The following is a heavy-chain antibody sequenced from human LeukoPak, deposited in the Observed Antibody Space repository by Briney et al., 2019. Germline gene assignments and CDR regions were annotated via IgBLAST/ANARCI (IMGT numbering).Heavy chain of an antibody. CDR2: VYTSGSA. Sequence: SQTLSLTCTVSGGSISSGSYYWTWIRQPAGKGLEWIGRVYTSGSAHYNPSLKTRLTMSVDTSKNQFSLKPSSVTAADTAVYYCARLITGTTTAFDIWGQGTVVTVSS. CDR3: ARLITGTTTAFDI. CDR1: GGSISSGSYY. J-gene: IGHJ3*02. V-gene: IGHV4-61*02. D-gene: IGHD1-7*01.